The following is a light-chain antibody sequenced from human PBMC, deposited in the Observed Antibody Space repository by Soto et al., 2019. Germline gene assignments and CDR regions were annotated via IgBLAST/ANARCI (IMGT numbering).Light chain of an antibody. CDR1: TGDVGNYNY. CDR2: DVR. Sequence: QSALTQPRSVSGSPGQSVTISCTGTTGDVGNYNYVSWYQQYPGKAPKLMIFDVRQRPSGVPDRFSGSKSGTTASLTISGLQAEDEADYYCCSYAGSNTFVFGPGTKLTV. CDR3: CSYAGSNTFV. V-gene: IGLV2-11*01. J-gene: IGLJ1*01.